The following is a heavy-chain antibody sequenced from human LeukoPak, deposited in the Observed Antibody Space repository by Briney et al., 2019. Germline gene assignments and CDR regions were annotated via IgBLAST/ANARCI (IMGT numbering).Heavy chain of an antibody. CDR2: IKQDGSEK. CDR3: ANSIAAAGRHYYYYGMDV. D-gene: IGHD6-13*01. J-gene: IGHJ6*02. CDR1: GFTFSSYW. V-gene: IGHV3-7*03. Sequence: PGGSLRLSCAASGFTFSSYWMSWVRQAPGKGLEWVANIKQDGSEKYYVDSVKGRFTISRDNAKNSLYLQMNSLRAEDTGVYYCANSIAAAGRHYYYYGMDVWGQGTTVTVSS.